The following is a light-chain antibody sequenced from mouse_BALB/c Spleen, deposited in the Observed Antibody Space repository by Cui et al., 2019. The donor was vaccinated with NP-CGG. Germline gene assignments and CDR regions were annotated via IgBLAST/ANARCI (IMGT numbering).Light chain of an antibody. Sequence: QAVVTQQSAPPTCPGKTATLTCRSRTGAVTTSNYANWVQEKPDHLFTGLIGGTNNRAPGVPARFSGSLIGDKAALTITGAQTEDEAIYFCALWYNNHWVFGGGTKLTVL. CDR2: GTN. V-gene: IGLV1*01. CDR1: TGAVTTSNY. CDR3: ALWYNNHWV. J-gene: IGLJ1*01.